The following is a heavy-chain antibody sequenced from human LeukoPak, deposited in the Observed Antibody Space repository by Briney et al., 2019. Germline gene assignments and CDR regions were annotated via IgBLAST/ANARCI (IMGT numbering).Heavy chain of an antibody. Sequence: GASVKVSCKASGYTFTGYYMHWVRQAPGQGLEWMGWINPNSGGTNYAQKFQGRVTMTRDTSISTAYMELGRLRSDDTAVYYCARSLSGWSSKWFDPWGQGTLVTVSS. J-gene: IGHJ5*02. D-gene: IGHD6-19*01. CDR3: ARSLSGWSSKWFDP. V-gene: IGHV1-2*02. CDR2: INPNSGGT. CDR1: GYTFTGYY.